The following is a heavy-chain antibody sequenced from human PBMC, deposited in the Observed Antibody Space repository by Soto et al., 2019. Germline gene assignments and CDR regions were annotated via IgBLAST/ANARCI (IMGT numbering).Heavy chain of an antibody. CDR2: IIPILGIA. J-gene: IGHJ6*02. D-gene: IGHD3-22*01. V-gene: IGHV1-69*02. Sequence: ASVKVSCKASGGTFSSYTISWVRQAPGQGLEWMGRIIPILGIANYAQKFQGRVTITADKSTSTAYMELSSLRSEDTAVYYCARTYDSSGYYQSLYYYYYYGMDVWGQGTTVTVSS. CDR1: GGTFSSYT. CDR3: ARTYDSSGYYQSLYYYYYYGMDV.